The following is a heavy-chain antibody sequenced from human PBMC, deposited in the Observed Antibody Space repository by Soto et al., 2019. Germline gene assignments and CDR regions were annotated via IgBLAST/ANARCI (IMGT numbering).Heavy chain of an antibody. V-gene: IGHV4-4*02. J-gene: IGHJ4*02. CDR3: ARAQIGEYQLRSGDARDFSEFDY. D-gene: IGHD2-2*01. Sequence: PSETLSLTCAVSGGSISSSNWWSWVRQPPGKGLEWIGEIYHSGSTNYNPSLKSRLTISVDKSKNQFSLKLSSVTAAVTAVYYCARAQIGEYQLRSGDARDFSEFDYWGQGTLVTVSS. CDR2: IYHSGST. CDR1: GGSISSSNW.